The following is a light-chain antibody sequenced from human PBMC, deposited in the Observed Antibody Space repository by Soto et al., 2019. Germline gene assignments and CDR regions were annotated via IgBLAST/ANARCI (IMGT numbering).Light chain of an antibody. CDR3: QQRSNWPRGWT. CDR1: QSVSSY. CDR2: DAS. V-gene: IGKV3-11*01. J-gene: IGKJ1*01. Sequence: ELALTHSPATLSLSPGERATLSCRASQSVSSYLAWYQQKPGQAPRLLIYDASNRATGIPARFSGSGSGTDFTLTISSLEPEDFAVYYCQQRSNWPRGWTFGQGTKVDIK.